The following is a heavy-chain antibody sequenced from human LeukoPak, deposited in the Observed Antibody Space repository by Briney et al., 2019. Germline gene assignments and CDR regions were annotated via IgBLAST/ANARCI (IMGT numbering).Heavy chain of an antibody. D-gene: IGHD3-10*01. V-gene: IGHV4-31*03. Sequence: PSQTLSLTCTVSGGSISSGGYYWSWIRQHPGKGLAWIGYIDYSGSTYYNPSLKSRVTISVDTSKNQFSLKLSSVTAADTAVYYCARFATYYYSSGSPSLHFDYWGQGTLVTVSS. CDR3: ARFATYYYSSGSPSLHFDY. CDR1: GGSISSGGYY. J-gene: IGHJ4*02. CDR2: IDYSGST.